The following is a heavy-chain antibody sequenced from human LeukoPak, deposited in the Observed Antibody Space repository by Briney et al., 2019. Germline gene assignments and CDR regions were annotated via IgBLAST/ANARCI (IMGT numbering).Heavy chain of an antibody. D-gene: IGHD4-23*01. V-gene: IGHV4-59*01. CDR3: ARSGGNAPYSFISLDY. CDR2: FYYSGST. Sequence: SETLSLTCTVSGDSISSYYWTWIRQPPGKGLEWIGYFYYSGSTNYNPSLKSRVTISGETSKNQFSLKLSSVTAADTAVYYCARSGGNAPYSFISLDYWGQRMLVIISS. J-gene: IGHJ4*02. CDR1: GDSISSYY.